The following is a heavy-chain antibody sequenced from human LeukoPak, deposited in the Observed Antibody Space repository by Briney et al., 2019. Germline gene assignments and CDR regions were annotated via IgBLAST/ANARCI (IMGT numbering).Heavy chain of an antibody. Sequence: PSETLSLTCTVSGGSINNYYWSWIRQPPGKGLGWIGYIYYSGSTNYNPSLKSRVTISVDTSKNQFSLKVSSVTAADTAVYYCARRYYYGSGSTNWGQGTLVTVSS. CDR1: GGSINNYY. V-gene: IGHV4-59*01. J-gene: IGHJ4*02. CDR3: ARRYYYGSGSTN. D-gene: IGHD3-10*01. CDR2: IYYSGST.